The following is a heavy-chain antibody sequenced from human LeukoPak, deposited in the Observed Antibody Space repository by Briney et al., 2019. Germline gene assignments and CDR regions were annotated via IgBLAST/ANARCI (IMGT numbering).Heavy chain of an antibody. CDR3: AKDPEYSSSWYYDY. CDR1: GFTFSSYA. CDR2: ISGSGGST. J-gene: IGHJ4*02. Sequence: GGSLRLSCAASGFTFSSYAMSWVRQAPGRGLEWVSAISGSGGSTYYADSVKGRFTISRDNSKNTLYLQMNSLRAEDTAVYYCAKDPEYSSSWYYDYWGQGTLVTVSS. V-gene: IGHV3-23*01. D-gene: IGHD6-13*01.